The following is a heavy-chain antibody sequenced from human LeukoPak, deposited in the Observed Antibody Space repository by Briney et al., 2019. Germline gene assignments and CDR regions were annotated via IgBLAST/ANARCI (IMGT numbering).Heavy chain of an antibody. CDR2: IYSGGST. D-gene: IGHD2-2*03. CDR3: ARYGSTVFDI. CDR1: GGSINSYY. Sequence: PSETLSLTCSVSGGSINSYYWSWIRQPAGKGLEWIGRIYSGGSTNYNPSLKSRVTMSVDTSKNQFSLKLSSVTAADTAVYYCARYGSTVFDIWGRGTMVTVSS. J-gene: IGHJ3*02. V-gene: IGHV4-4*07.